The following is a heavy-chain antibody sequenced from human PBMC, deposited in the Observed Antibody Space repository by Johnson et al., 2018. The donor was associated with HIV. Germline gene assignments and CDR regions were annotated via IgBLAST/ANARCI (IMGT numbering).Heavy chain of an antibody. Sequence: VQLLESGGGVVQPGGSLRLSCAASGFTFSTYDMHWVRQPTGKGLEWVSVIGTAGDTYYPGSVKGRFTVSRENAKNSLYLQMNSLRAGDTAIYYCARAWPGDEALDIWGQGTMVTVSS. J-gene: IGHJ3*02. CDR1: GFTFSTYD. D-gene: IGHD7-27*01. CDR3: ARAWPGDEALDI. CDR2: IGTAGDT. V-gene: IGHV3-13*01.